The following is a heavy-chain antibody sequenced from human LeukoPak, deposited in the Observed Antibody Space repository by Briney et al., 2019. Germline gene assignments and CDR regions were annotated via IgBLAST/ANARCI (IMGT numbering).Heavy chain of an antibody. J-gene: IGHJ4*02. CDR1: GGSFSGYY. Sequence: SETLSLTCAVYGGSFSGYYWSWIRQPPGKGLEWMGEINHSGSTNYNPSLKSRVTISVDTSKNQFSLKLSSVTAADTAVYYCARGGIVVVPAACDYWGQGTLVTVSS. CDR2: INHSGST. CDR3: ARGGIVVVPAACDY. D-gene: IGHD2-2*01. V-gene: IGHV4-34*01.